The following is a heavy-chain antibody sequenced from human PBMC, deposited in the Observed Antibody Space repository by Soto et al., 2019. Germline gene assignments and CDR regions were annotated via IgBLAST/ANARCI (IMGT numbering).Heavy chain of an antibody. Sequence: SVKVSCKASGGTFSSYAISWVRQAPGQGLEWMGGIIPIFGTANYAQKFQGRVTITADESTSTAYMELSSLRSEDTAVYYCARAVSIPSAPVVPAAMVSYYYYYMDVWGKGTTVTVSS. CDR3: ARAVSIPSAPVVPAAMVSYYYYYMDV. V-gene: IGHV1-69*13. CDR2: IIPIFGTA. CDR1: GGTFSSYA. J-gene: IGHJ6*03. D-gene: IGHD2-2*01.